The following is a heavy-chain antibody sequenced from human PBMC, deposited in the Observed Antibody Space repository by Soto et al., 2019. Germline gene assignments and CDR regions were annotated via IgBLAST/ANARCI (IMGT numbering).Heavy chain of an antibody. Sequence: QVQLVESGGGLVKPGGSLRLSCAVSGFTFSDSYMSWIRQAPGKGLEWVSYIDNSGSTIYYADSVKGRFTVSRDNAKNSLSLQMNSLRADDTAVYYCARVDAYYDRSGFREDYFDYWGQGTLVTVSS. J-gene: IGHJ4*02. D-gene: IGHD3-22*01. V-gene: IGHV3-11*01. CDR3: ARVDAYYDRSGFREDYFDY. CDR1: GFTFSDSY. CDR2: IDNSGSTI.